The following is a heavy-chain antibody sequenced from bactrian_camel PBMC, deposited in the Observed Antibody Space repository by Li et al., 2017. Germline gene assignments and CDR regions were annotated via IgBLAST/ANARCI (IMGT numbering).Heavy chain of an antibody. Sequence: QVQLVESGGGSVQAGGSLRLNCAFDAYTPTSVRMGWFRQAPGKEREGIASISKDDVPTYATSVQGRFRISKDTAKNTLDLQMVSLTPDDTAMYYCAAGHLIMCTAFAIPSFPDRGQGTQVTVS. J-gene: IGHJ4*01. CDR2: ISKDDVP. CDR1: AYTPTSVR. CDR3: AAGHLIMCTAFAIPSFPD. D-gene: IGHD6*01. V-gene: IGHV3S53*01.